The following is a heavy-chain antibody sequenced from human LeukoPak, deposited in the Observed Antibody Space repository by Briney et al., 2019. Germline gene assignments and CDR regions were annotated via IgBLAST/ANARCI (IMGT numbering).Heavy chain of an antibody. Sequence: PGGSLRLSCAASGFTFSNYWMTWVRQAPGKGLEWVANIKQDGSERDYVDSVKGRFTISRDDAKNSLYLQLNSLRAEDTAVYYCARGHRGMVDYWGQGTLVTVSS. CDR1: GFTFSNYW. J-gene: IGHJ4*02. D-gene: IGHD6-13*01. CDR2: IKQDGSER. V-gene: IGHV3-7*01. CDR3: ARGHRGMVDY.